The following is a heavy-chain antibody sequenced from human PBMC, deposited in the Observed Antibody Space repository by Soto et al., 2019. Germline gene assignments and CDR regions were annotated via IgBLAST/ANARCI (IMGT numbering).Heavy chain of an antibody. CDR3: TTGELAFLSGYPNYFDH. Sequence: GGSLRLSCTASGMTFINAWMNWVRQAPGKGPEWVGRIKNKLDGGTTDYAAPVKGRFNISRDDSKNTLYLQMNSLRTEDTAVYYCTTGELAFLSGYPNYFDHWGRGTLVTVSS. V-gene: IGHV3-15*05. CDR1: GMTFINAW. D-gene: IGHD3-3*01. J-gene: IGHJ5*02. CDR2: IKNKLDGGTT.